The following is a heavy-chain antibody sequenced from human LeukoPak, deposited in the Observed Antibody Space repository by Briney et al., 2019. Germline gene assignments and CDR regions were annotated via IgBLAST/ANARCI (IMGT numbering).Heavy chain of an antibody. D-gene: IGHD3-3*02. Sequence: SETLSLTCAVDGGSFSGYYWSWIRQPPGKGLEWIGEINHSGSTNYNPSLKSRVTISVDTSKNQFSLKLSSVTAADTAVYYCARDRPHFWSGFLSYNWFDPWGQGTLVTVSS. CDR3: ARDRPHFWSGFLSYNWFDP. V-gene: IGHV4-34*01. CDR1: GGSFSGYY. CDR2: INHSGST. J-gene: IGHJ5*02.